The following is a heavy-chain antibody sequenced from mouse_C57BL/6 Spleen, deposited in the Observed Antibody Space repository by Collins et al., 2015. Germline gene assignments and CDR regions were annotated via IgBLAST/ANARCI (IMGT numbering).Heavy chain of an antibody. CDR2: IHPNSGST. Sequence: QVQLQQPGAELVKPGASVKLSCKASGYTFSSDWMHWVKQRPGQGLEWIGMIHPNSGSTKYNEKFKSKATLTVDKSSSTAYMQLSSLTSEDSAVYYCARSSGSNYWYFDVWGXGTTVTVSS. J-gene: IGHJ1*03. V-gene: IGHV1-64*01. CDR3: ARSSGSNYWYFDV. CDR1: GYTFSSDW. D-gene: IGHD1-1*01.